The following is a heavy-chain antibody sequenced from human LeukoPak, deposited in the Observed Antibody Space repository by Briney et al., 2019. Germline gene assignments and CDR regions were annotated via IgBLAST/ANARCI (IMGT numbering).Heavy chain of an antibody. J-gene: IGHJ4*02. V-gene: IGHV4-61*02. CDR3: ARDRRTGTTFSFDY. CDR2: IYTSGST. CDR1: GGSISSGSYY. Sequence: SETLSLTCTVSGGSISSGSYYWSWIRQPAGKGLEWIGRIYTSGSTNYNPSLKSRVTISVDTSKNQFSLKLSSVTAADTAVYYCARDRRTGTTFSFDYWGQGTPVTVSS. D-gene: IGHD1-7*01.